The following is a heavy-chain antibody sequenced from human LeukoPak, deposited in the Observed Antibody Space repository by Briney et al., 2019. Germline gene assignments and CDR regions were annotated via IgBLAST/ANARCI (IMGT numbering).Heavy chain of an antibody. Sequence: PGGSLRLSCAASGFTFSSYWMSWVRQAPGKGLEWVANIKQDGSDKYYVDSVKGRFTISRDNAQNSLYLQMNSLRAEDTAVHFCARHWAGCYDEWGQGTLVTVSS. CDR1: GFTFSSYW. J-gene: IGHJ4*02. V-gene: IGHV3-7*01. D-gene: IGHD5-12*01. CDR3: ARHWAGCYDE. CDR2: IKQDGSDK.